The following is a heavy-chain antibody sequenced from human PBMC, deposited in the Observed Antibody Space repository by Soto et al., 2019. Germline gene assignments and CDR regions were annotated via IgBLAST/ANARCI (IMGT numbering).Heavy chain of an antibody. J-gene: IGHJ4*02. CDR2: INTANDDT. CDR3: ARDEGVASGN. CDR1: GYTFSSSP. D-gene: IGHD5-12*01. V-gene: IGHV1-3*04. Sequence: QVQLVQSGAEVKKPGASVKVSCRASGYTFSSSPLHWVRQAPGQRPEWMGWINTANDDTKYSQKFQDRVTITRDTSASTAYMDVSSLTPEDTAVYYCARDEGVASGNWGQGTLVTVSS.